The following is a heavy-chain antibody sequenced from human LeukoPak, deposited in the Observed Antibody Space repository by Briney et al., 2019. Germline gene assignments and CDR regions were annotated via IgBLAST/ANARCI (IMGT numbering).Heavy chain of an antibody. D-gene: IGHD6-19*01. CDR2: ISYDGSNK. Sequence: GRSLRLSCAASGFTFSSYAMHWVRQAPGKGLEWVAVISYDGSNKYYADSVKGRFTISRDNSKNTLYLQMNSLRAEDTAVYYCARDRGPEWLINWYFDLWGRGTLVTVSS. J-gene: IGHJ2*01. CDR1: GFTFSSYA. CDR3: ARDRGPEWLINWYFDL. V-gene: IGHV3-30*04.